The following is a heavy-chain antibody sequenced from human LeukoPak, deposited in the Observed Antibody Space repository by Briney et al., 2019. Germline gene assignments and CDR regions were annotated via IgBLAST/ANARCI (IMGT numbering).Heavy chain of an antibody. V-gene: IGHV4-59*08. D-gene: IGHD5-24*01. CDR1: GGSISSYY. Sequence: SETLSLTCTVSGGSISSYYWSWIRQPPGKGLEWIGYIYYSESTNYNPSLKSRVTISVDTSKNQFSLKLSSVTAADTAVYYCARHTEMATPQYYFDYWGQGTLVTVSS. CDR2: IYYSEST. CDR3: ARHTEMATPQYYFDY. J-gene: IGHJ4*02.